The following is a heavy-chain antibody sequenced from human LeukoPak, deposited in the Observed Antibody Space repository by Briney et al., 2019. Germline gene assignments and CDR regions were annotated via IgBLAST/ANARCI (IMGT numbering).Heavy chain of an antibody. Sequence: SVKVSCKASGGTFSSYAISWVRQAPGQGLEWMGGIIPIFGTANYAQKFQGRVTITTDESSSTAYMELSSLRSEDTAVYYCARAVGAYSYGTRYYFDYWGQGTLVTVSS. J-gene: IGHJ4*02. CDR2: IIPIFGTA. D-gene: IGHD5-18*01. V-gene: IGHV1-69*05. CDR1: GGTFSSYA. CDR3: ARAVGAYSYGTRYYFDY.